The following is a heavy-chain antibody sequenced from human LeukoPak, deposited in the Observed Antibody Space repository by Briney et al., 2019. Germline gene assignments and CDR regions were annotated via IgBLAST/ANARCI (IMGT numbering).Heavy chain of an antibody. Sequence: GGSLRLSCAATGFTFSDHAVHWVRQAPGKGLEWVAVISHDGFNQKYADSVKGRFTVSRDNSENMQFLQMNALRPEDTAVYYFARDGGAGSLRYYHYMDVGGRGTTVTVS. CDR1: GFTFSDHA. CDR2: ISHDGFNQ. CDR3: ARDGGAGSLRYYHYMDV. D-gene: IGHD2-15*01. J-gene: IGHJ6*03. V-gene: IGHV3-30*04.